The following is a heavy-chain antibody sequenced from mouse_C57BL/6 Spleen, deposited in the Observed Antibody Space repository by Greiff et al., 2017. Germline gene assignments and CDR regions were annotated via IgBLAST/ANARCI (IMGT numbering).Heavy chain of an antibody. CDR2: ISSGSSTI. D-gene: IGHD2-13*01. Sequence: EVQLVESGGGLVKPGGSLKLSCAASGFTFSDYGMHWVRQAPEKGLEWVAYISSGSSTIYYADTVQGRFTISRDNAKNTLILQMTRLRSEDTAMYYLARDGEYDAMDYWGQGTSVTVSS. V-gene: IGHV5-17*01. CDR1: GFTFSDYG. CDR3: ARDGEYDAMDY. J-gene: IGHJ4*01.